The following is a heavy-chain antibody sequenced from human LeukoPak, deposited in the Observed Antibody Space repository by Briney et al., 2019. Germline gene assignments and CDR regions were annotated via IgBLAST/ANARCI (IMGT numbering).Heavy chain of an antibody. CDR3: ARGLGYYDSSVYVQYHFDY. D-gene: IGHD3-22*01. CDR1: GGSISSSSYY. Sequence: SETLSLTCTVSGGSISSSSYYWGWIRQPPGKGLEWIGSIYYSGSTYYNPSLKSRVTISVDTSKNQFSLKLSSVTAADTAVYYCARGLGYYDSSVYVQYHFDYWGQGTLVTVSS. V-gene: IGHV4-39*01. J-gene: IGHJ4*02. CDR2: IYYSGST.